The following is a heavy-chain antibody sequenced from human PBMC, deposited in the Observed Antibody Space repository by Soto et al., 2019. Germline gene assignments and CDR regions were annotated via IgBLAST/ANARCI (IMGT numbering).Heavy chain of an antibody. J-gene: IGHJ6*02. CDR2: MSYDGSNK. CDR1: GFTFSSYG. V-gene: IGHV3-30*03. Sequence: QVQLVESGGGVVQPGTSLRLSCAASGFTFSSYGMHWVRQAPGKGLEWVAVMSYDGSNKYYAGSVKGRFTISRDNSKNTLSLQMNSLRAEDTAVYYWATDRSSGGDGIYYYGMDVWGQGTTVTVTS. D-gene: IGHD6-19*01. CDR3: ATDRSSGGDGIYYYGMDV.